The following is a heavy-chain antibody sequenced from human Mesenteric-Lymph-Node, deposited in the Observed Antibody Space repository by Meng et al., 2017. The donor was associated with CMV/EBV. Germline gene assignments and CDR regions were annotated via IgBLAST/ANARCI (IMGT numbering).Heavy chain of an antibody. CDR3: ARDGLKSGSNDY. CDR2: IYSGGST. Sequence: GEFLKISCAASGFTVSSNYMSWVRQAPGKGLEWVSVIYSGGSTYYADSVKGRFTISRDNAKNSLYLQMNSLRAEDTAVYYCARDGLKSGSNDYWGQGTLVTVSS. CDR1: GFTVSSNY. D-gene: IGHD3-3*01. V-gene: IGHV3-53*01. J-gene: IGHJ4*02.